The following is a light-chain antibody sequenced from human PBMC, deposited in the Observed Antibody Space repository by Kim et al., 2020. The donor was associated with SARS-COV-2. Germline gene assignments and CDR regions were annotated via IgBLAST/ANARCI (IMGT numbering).Light chain of an antibody. CDR3: QQYNSYSYT. J-gene: IGKJ2*01. V-gene: IGKV1-5*03. CDR2: KAS. Sequence: SASVGDRVTSTCRASQSISSWLAWYQQKPGKAPKLLIYKASSLERGVPSRLSGSGSGTEVTLTISSLQPDDFATYYCQQYNSYSYTFGQGTKLEI. CDR1: QSISSW.